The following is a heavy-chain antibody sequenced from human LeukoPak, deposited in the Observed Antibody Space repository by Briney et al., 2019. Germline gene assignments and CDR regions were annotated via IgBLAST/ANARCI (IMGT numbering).Heavy chain of an antibody. D-gene: IGHD3-10*01. Sequence: ASVKVSCKASGYTFSGYFIHWVRQAPGQGLEWMGWINPHTGDTNSAQNFQGRVTMTRDTSITTAYMELISLTSDDTALYYCARILAAYGSASPHFDSWGQGTLVSVSS. CDR3: ARILAAYGSASPHFDS. CDR1: GYTFSGYF. CDR2: INPHTGDT. J-gene: IGHJ4*02. V-gene: IGHV1-2*02.